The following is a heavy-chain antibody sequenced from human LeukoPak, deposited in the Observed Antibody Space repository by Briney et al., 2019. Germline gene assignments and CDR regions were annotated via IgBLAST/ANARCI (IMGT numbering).Heavy chain of an antibody. Sequence: SETLSLTCTVSGDSISSGDYYWSWIRQPAGKGLEWIGRISSSGSTNYNPSLKSRVTISVDTSKNQFSPKLSSVTAADTAVYFCARGPYSYDSSVAFDVWGQGTMVTVSS. CDR3: ARGPYSYDSSVAFDV. D-gene: IGHD3-22*01. CDR2: ISSSGST. CDR1: GDSISSGDYY. V-gene: IGHV4-61*02. J-gene: IGHJ3*01.